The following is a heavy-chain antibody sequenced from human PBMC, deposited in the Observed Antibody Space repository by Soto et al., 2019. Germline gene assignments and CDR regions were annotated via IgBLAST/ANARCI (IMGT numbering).Heavy chain of an antibody. CDR1: GYTFSSYG. CDR3: ARAHFPEGYCSSTSCLKYWYFDL. Sequence: GASVKVSCKASGYTFSSYGISWVRQAPGQGVEWMGWFSAYNGNTNYAQKLQGRVTMTTDTSTSTAYMELRSLRSDDTAVYYCARAHFPEGYCSSTSCLKYWYFDLWGRGTLVTVSS. D-gene: IGHD2-2*01. J-gene: IGHJ2*01. V-gene: IGHV1-18*01. CDR2: FSAYNGNT.